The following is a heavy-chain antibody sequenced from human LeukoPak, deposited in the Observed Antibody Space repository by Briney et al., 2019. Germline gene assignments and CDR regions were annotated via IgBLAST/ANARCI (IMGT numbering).Heavy chain of an antibody. Sequence: GGSLRLSCAVSGFSFNNYAMTWVRQAPGKGLEWVSSISHTGTPYYADSVKGHFAISRDSSQNTLYLQMNSLRPEDTAVYYCAKYYPEPIVGSTTSDYWGQGTLVTVSS. D-gene: IGHD1-26*01. J-gene: IGHJ4*02. CDR2: ISHTGTP. V-gene: IGHV3-23*01. CDR3: AKYYPEPIVGSTTSDY. CDR1: GFSFNNYA.